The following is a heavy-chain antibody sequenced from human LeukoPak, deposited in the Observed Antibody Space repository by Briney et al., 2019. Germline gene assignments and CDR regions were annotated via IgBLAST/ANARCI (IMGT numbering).Heavy chain of an antibody. J-gene: IGHJ3*02. V-gene: IGHV3-30*02. CDR1: GFTFSSYA. Sequence: GGSLRLSCAASGFTFSSYAMHWVCQAPGKGLEWVAFIRYDGSNKYYADSVKGRFTISRDNSKNTLYLQMNSLRAEDTAVYYCAKVLVPAAFDAFDIWGQGTMVTVSS. CDR2: IRYDGSNK. D-gene: IGHD2-2*01. CDR3: AKVLVPAAFDAFDI.